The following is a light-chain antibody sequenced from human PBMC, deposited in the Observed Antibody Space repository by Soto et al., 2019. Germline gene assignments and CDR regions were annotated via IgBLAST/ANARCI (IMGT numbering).Light chain of an antibody. J-gene: IGKJ4*02. V-gene: IGKV3-11*01. Sequence: EIVLTQSPATLSLSPEERATLSCRASQSVSGYLAWYHQKPGQAPRLLMYDASNRATGIPARFSGSGSGTDFTLTISSLEPQDFAVYYCQQRSNSPSTFGGGTKVEIK. CDR1: QSVSGY. CDR3: QQRSNSPST. CDR2: DAS.